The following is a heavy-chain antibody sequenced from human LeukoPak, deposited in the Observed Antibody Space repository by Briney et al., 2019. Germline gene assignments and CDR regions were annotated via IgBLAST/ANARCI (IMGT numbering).Heavy chain of an antibody. Sequence: QPGGSLRLSCAASGFIFSSYAMHWVRQAPGKGLEYVSAINNDGGKTDHAKSVKGRFTISRDNSKNTLYLQMNSLRAEDTAVYYCARDLSPPRSEIRATTDYWGQGTPVTVSS. CDR2: INNDGGKT. J-gene: IGHJ4*02. CDR1: GFIFSSYA. V-gene: IGHV3-64*01. CDR3: ARDLSPPRSEIRATTDY. D-gene: IGHD1-26*01.